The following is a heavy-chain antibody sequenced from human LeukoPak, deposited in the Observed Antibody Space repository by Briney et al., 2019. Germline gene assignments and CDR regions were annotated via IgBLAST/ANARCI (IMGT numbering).Heavy chain of an antibody. CDR3: ARDLTQLALFDY. CDR1: GFTFSSYG. CDR2: IWYDGSNK. V-gene: IGHV3-33*08. D-gene: IGHD6-13*01. J-gene: IGHJ4*02. Sequence: GGSLRLSCAASGFTFSSYGMNWVRQAPGKGLEWVAVIWYDGSNKYYADSVKGRFTLSRDNSKNTLFLQMNSLRPEDTAVYFCARDLTQLALFDYWGQGTLVTVSS.